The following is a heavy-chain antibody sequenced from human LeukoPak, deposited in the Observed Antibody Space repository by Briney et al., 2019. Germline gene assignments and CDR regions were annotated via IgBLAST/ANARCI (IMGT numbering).Heavy chain of an antibody. Sequence: SETLSLTCTVSGGSISSYYWSWIWQPPGKGLEWIGYIYYSGSTNYNPSLKSRVTISVDTSKNQFSLKLSSVTAADTAVYYCARRFLSCSGGSCYYNAFDIWGKGTMVTVSS. D-gene: IGHD2-15*01. V-gene: IGHV4-59*08. CDR2: IYYSGST. CDR3: ARRFLSCSGGSCYYNAFDI. CDR1: GGSISSYY. J-gene: IGHJ3*02.